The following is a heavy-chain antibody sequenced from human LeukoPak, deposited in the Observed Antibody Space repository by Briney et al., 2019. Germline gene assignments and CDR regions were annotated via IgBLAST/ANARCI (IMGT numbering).Heavy chain of an antibody. D-gene: IGHD3-9*01. CDR3: ARDPTHYLRYGYFDY. CDR1: GFIFSNSA. Sequence: GGSLRPSCAASGFIFSNSAMNWVRQAPGKGLEWVSSINNDGTYIYYAGSVKGRFTISRDNAKNSLYLRLNSLRVEDTAVYYCARDPTHYLRYGYFDYWGQGTLVTVSS. V-gene: IGHV3-21*01. CDR2: INNDGTYI. J-gene: IGHJ4*02.